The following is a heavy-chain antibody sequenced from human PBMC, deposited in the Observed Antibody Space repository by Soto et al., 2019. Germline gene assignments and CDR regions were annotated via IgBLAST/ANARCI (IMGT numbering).Heavy chain of an antibody. Sequence: QVQLVESGGGMVQPGKSLRLSCAASGFTFSRYGMYWVRQAPGKGVEWVATISFDGNIKLYADSERGRFTFSRDNSKNTLYLQSNSLSPDDAGVFYCVRDYGWTTVAGTGFVHFWGQGTLVTVSS. CDR2: ISFDGNIK. D-gene: IGHD6-19*01. J-gene: IGHJ4*02. CDR1: GFTFSRYG. V-gene: IGHV3-30*03. CDR3: VRDYGWTTVAGTGFVHF.